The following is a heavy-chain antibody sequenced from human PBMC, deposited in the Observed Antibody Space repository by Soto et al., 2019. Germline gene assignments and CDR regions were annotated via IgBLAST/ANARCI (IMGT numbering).Heavy chain of an antibody. J-gene: IGHJ5*02. CDR1: GYTFARFA. Sequence: LVQSGTEVKKPGAPVKLSCKASGYTFARFAVHWVRQAPGQSLEWMGWINADNGQTKYSQNFQGRITMTRDKSANTVYLEVHSLRSQDTAFYYCARAAGRFGELYWFDPWGQGTLVTVSP. CDR3: ARAAGRFGELYWFDP. CDR2: INADNGQT. D-gene: IGHD3-10*01. V-gene: IGHV1-3*01.